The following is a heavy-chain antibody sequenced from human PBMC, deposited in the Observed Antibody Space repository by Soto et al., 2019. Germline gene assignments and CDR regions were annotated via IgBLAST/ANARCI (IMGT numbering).Heavy chain of an antibody. CDR2: ISGNSVTI. CDR1: GFTFNSYS. J-gene: IGHJ4*02. V-gene: IGHV3-23*01. CDR3: ATGLGNPTYFAY. Sequence: EVQLLESGGGVVQPGGSLGLSCAASGFTFNSYSMSWVRQAPGKGLEWVSIISGNSVTIEYADSAKGRFTIFRDNSKNMLFLHMGSLRAEDTAIYYCATGLGNPTYFAYWGQGTLVTVSS.